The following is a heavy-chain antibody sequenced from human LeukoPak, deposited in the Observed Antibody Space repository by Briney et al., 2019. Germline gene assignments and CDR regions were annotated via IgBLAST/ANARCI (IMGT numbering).Heavy chain of an antibody. CDR3: TRRRDSSGYYRDY. V-gene: IGHV3-73*01. CDR2: IRSKANSYAT. D-gene: IGHD3-22*01. Sequence: GGSLRLSCAASGFTFSGSAMHWVRQASGKGLEWVGRIRSKANSYATAYAASVKGRFTISRDDSKSTAYLQMNSLKTEDTAVYYCTRRRDSSGYYRDYWGQGTLVTVSS. J-gene: IGHJ4*02. CDR1: GFTFSGSA.